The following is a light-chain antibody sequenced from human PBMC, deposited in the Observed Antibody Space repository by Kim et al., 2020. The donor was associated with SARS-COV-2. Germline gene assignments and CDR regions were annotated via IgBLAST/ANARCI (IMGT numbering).Light chain of an antibody. V-gene: IGKV3-15*01. CDR3: QQYHNWPPIT. CDR2: GAS. J-gene: IGKJ4*01. Sequence: EIVLTQSPATLSVSPGERATLSCRASQSLTNNLAWYQHRPGQAPRLLIYGASTRATGISPRFSGSGSGTEFTLTISSLQSEDFAVYYCQQYHNWPPITFGGGTKLEI. CDR1: QSLTNN.